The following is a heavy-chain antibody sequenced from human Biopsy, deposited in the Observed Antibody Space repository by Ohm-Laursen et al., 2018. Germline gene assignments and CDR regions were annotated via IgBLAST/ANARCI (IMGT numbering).Heavy chain of an antibody. CDR1: GGFISSSSYY. J-gene: IGHJ3*02. V-gene: IGHV4-39*01. D-gene: IGHD3-22*01. CDR3: ARHGDFYYDSNIVIGALDI. CDR2: ISYTGST. Sequence: SDTLSLTWTVSGGFISSSSYYWGWIRQPPGKGLEWIGSISYTGSTHDNPSLTSRVTISVDTSKNQFSLKLSSVTAADTAVYYCARHGDFYYDSNIVIGALDIWGQGTMVTVSS.